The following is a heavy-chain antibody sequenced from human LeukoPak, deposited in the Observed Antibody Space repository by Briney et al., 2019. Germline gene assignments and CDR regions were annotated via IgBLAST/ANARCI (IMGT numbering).Heavy chain of an antibody. J-gene: IGHJ4*02. CDR3: AKDTSHSSSWYFDF. CDR1: GFTFRSYG. CDR2: ISYDGSNK. Sequence: PGGSLRLSCAASGFTFRSYGMHWVRQAPGKGLEWVAVISYDGSNKYYADSVKGRFTISRDNSKNTLYLQMNSLRTEDTAVYYCAKDTSHSSSWYFDFWGQGTLVTVSS. D-gene: IGHD6-13*01. V-gene: IGHV3-30*18.